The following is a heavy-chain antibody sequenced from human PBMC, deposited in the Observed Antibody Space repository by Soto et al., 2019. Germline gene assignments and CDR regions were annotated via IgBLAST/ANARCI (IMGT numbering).Heavy chain of an antibody. J-gene: IGHJ5*02. CDR2: IYNRATP. V-gene: IGHV4-31*03. CDR3: ARDPAP. CDR1: GGSISTGGYY. Sequence: QVQLQESGPGLVKPSQTLSLTCTVSGGSISTGGYYWSWIRQHPGKGLEWIGYIYNRATPYYNPSLKRRVTISMDTSKYQFSLKLRSVTVAVSAVYYCARDPAPWGQGALVTVSS.